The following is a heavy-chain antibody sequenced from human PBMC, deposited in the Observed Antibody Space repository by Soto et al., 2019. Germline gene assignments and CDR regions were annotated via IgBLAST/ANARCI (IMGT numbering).Heavy chain of an antibody. V-gene: IGHV3-74*01. CDR2: INPDGRRT. Sequence: EVQVVESGGGSVQPGGSLRLSCAGAGFTFSSYSMHWVRQVPGKGLVWVSRINPDGRRTNYADSVKGRFTISRDNAKNTVYLQMNSLRADDTVVYYCARELGGGDTYWGLGTLVTVSS. D-gene: IGHD2-15*01. CDR3: ARELGGGDTY. CDR1: GFTFSSYS. J-gene: IGHJ4*02.